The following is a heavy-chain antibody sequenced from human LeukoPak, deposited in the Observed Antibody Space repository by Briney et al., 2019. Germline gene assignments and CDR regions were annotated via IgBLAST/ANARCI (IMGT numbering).Heavy chain of an antibody. J-gene: IGHJ4*02. D-gene: IGHD6-19*01. CDR2: ISGSGGDT. Sequence: GGSLRLSCAASGLTFNTDAMTWVRQAPGKGLQWVSAISGSGGDTYYDDSVKGRFTISRDNSKNMMYLQMNSLRAEDTALYFCARDSSGWSKNYWGQGTLVTVSS. CDR3: ARDSSGWSKNY. CDR1: GLTFNTDA. V-gene: IGHV3-23*01.